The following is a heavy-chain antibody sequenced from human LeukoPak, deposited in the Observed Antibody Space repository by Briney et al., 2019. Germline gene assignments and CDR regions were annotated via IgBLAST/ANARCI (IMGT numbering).Heavy chain of an antibody. V-gene: IGHV3-23*01. CDR1: GFAFGSFA. CDR2: IGSDGDR. Sequence: GGSLRLSCTASGFAFGSFAMAWVRQAPGKGLEGVAAIGSDGDRVHEDSVKGRFTISRDNSKSTLYLQTDNLRVEDTAVYFCAKSAGAATTYFDPWGQGALVTVSS. CDR3: AKSAGAATTYFDP. J-gene: IGHJ4*02. D-gene: IGHD6-25*01.